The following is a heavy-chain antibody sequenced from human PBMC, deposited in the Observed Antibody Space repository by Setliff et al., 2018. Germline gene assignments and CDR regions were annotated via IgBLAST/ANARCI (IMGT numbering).Heavy chain of an antibody. CDR1: GYTFTSYG. Sequence: ASVKVSCKASGYTFTSYGISWVRQAPGQGLEWMGWISAYNGNTNYAQKLQGRVTMTTDTSTSTAYMELRSLRSDDTAVYYCARSGLPSYYDILTGYYRAPRSANHFDYWGQGTLVTVSS. J-gene: IGHJ4*02. CDR3: ARSGLPSYYDILTGYYRAPRSANHFDY. D-gene: IGHD3-9*01. V-gene: IGHV1-18*01. CDR2: ISAYNGNT.